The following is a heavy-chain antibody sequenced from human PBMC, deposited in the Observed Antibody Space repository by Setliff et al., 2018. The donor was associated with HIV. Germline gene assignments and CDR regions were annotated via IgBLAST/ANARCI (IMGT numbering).Heavy chain of an antibody. Sequence: KPSETLSLTCTVSGDSLSSGSFYWSWIRQHPGKGPEWIGYVYYTGTTSYNASLKSRTLISVDTSKNQFFLKMSSVTAADTAVYFCARGWYFDLWGRGTLVTVSS. J-gene: IGHJ2*01. V-gene: IGHV4-31*03. CDR2: VYYTGTT. CDR3: ARGWYFDL. CDR1: GDSLSSGSFY.